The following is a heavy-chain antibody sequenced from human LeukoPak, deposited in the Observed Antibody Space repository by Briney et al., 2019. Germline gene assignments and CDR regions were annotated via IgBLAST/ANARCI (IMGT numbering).Heavy chain of an antibody. V-gene: IGHV3-23*01. J-gene: IGHJ4*02. CDR2: ISGSGGST. D-gene: IGHD3-22*01. CDR1: GFTFSSYA. Sequence: GGSLRLSCAASGFTFSSYAMSWVRQAPGKGLEWVSAISGSGGSTYYADSVKGRFTISRDSSKNTLYLQMNSLRAEDTAVYYCARKTDSGGQGDYWGPGTLVTVSS. CDR3: ARKTDSGGQGDY.